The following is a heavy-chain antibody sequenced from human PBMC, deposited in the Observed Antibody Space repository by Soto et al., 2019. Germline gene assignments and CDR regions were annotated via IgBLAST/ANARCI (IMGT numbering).Heavy chain of an antibody. CDR1: GFSLRTSGVG. J-gene: IGHJ5*01. D-gene: IGHD6-19*01. CDR2: ILWDDDK. CDR3: AKSGSSGLYGRFDA. Sequence: SGPTLVNPTQTLTLTCIFSGFSLRTSGVGVGWIRQPPGKALEWVGFILWDDDKRYSRSLKSGLTMTKDTSENEVVLTMTSMEPVATPTYYCAKSGSSGLYGRFDAWGHGTLVTVSS. V-gene: IGHV2-5*02.